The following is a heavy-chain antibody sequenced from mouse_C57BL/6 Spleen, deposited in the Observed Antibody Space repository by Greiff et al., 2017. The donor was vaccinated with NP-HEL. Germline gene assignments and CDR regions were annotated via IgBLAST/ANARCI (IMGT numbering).Heavy chain of an antibody. J-gene: IGHJ3*01. CDR1: GSTFTSSW. D-gene: IGHD2-10*02. CDR3: ARGGYGNYVWFAY. Sequence: QVQLQPSGAELVMPGASVKLSCKASGSTFTSSWLPWVTQRPGPGLEWIGEIDPSDSYNNYNQKFTGKSTLTVDKSSSTAYMQLSSLTSEDAAVYYCARGGYGNYVWFAYWGQGTLVTVSA. V-gene: IGHV1-69*01. CDR2: IDPSDSYN.